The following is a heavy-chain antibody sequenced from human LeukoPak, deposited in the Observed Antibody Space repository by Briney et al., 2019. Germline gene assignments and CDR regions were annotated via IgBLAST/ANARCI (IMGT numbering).Heavy chain of an antibody. V-gene: IGHV3-NL1*01. CDR2: FYRGGST. J-gene: IGHJ3*02. D-gene: IGHD3-22*01. Sequence: PGGSLRLSCAASGFTFSSYGMHWVRQAPGKGLEWVSSFYRGGSTYHGDSVKGRFTTSRDHSMNTVYLQMNSLRAEDTAVYYCARYYDSSGYTQGAFDIWGQGTMVTVSS. CDR3: ARYYDSSGYTQGAFDI. CDR1: GFTFSSYG.